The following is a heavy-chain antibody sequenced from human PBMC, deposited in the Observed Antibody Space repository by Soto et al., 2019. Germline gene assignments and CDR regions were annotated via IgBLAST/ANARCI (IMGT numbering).Heavy chain of an antibody. CDR2: IFPKFGTT. D-gene: IGHD6-19*01. CDR1: GDTDTTYV. V-gene: IGHV1-69*13. CDR3: AKAWSSGWLVSGMDV. Sequence: SLKVSCKASGDTDTTYVISWVRQDPVQGLEWMGGIFPKFGTTYSAQKLQDRLTITADESTSTVYMQMNSLRAEDTAVYYCAKAWSSGWLVSGMDVWGQGNTVTVSS. J-gene: IGHJ6*02.